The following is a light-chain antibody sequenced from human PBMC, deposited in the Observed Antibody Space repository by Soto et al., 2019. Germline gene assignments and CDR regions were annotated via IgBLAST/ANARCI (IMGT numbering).Light chain of an antibody. V-gene: IGKV3-15*01. CDR1: QSVSSN. CDR3: HQYDSSFSWT. Sequence: EIVMTQSPATLSVSPGERATLSCRASQSVSSNLAWYQQKPGQAPRLLIYGASTRATGIPDRFTGSGSGTDFTLTISRLEPEDFAVYYCHQYDSSFSWTFGQGTKVDIK. J-gene: IGKJ1*01. CDR2: GAS.